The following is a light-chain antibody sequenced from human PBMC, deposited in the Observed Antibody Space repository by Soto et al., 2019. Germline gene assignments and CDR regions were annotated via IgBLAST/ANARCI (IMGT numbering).Light chain of an antibody. CDR3: SSYTVGGTTDV. V-gene: IGLV2-14*01. J-gene: IGLJ6*01. CDR2: EVA. CDR1: GSDIGTYNF. Sequence: QSALTQPASVSGSPGQSITISCSGSGSDIGTYNFVSWYQHHPGRAPELIIFEVANRPSGVSDRFSGSKSGSLASLTISGVQADDDAVYYCSSYTVGGTTDVFGMGTKVTVL.